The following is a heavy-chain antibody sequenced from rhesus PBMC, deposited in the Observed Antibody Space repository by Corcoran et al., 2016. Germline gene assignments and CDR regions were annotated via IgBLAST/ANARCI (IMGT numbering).Heavy chain of an antibody. Sequence: DVQLVESGGGLVKPGGSLRLSCVASGFTFSSYVMHWVRQAPGKGLEWVSVIIVSVVTIYYADSVKVRFTISRDNAKNSLFLQMNSLRAEDTAVYYCTRAYSSGWYYFDYWGQGVLVTVSS. V-gene: IGHV3S26*01. CDR1: GFTFSSYV. CDR3: TRAYSSGWYYFDY. D-gene: IGHD6-31*01. J-gene: IGHJ4*01. CDR2: IIVSVVTI.